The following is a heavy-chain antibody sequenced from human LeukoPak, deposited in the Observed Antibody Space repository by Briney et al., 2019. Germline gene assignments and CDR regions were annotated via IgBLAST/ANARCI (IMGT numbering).Heavy chain of an antibody. V-gene: IGHV3-23*01. CDR1: GFIFSSYS. Sequence: GGSVRLSCAASGFIFSSYSMSWVRQAPGKGLEWVSAIGGSGGNTYYADSVKGRFTISRDNSKNTLYLQMNSLRAEDTAVYYCGVPQWELLNWGQGTLVTVSS. CDR3: GVPQWELLN. J-gene: IGHJ4*02. CDR2: IGGSGGNT. D-gene: IGHD1-26*01.